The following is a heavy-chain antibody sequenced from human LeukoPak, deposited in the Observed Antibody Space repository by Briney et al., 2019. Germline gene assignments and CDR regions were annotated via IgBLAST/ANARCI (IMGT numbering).Heavy chain of an antibody. J-gene: IGHJ4*02. Sequence: ASVKVSCKASGYTFSGNYLHWVRQAPGQGLEWMGWIIPNSGGTNYAQKFQGRVTMTRDTSISTAYMELSRLRSDDTAVYFCARVTYCSSVSCSSYYFDYWGQGTLVTVSS. D-gene: IGHD2-2*01. CDR2: IIPNSGGT. V-gene: IGHV1-2*02. CDR3: ARVTYCSSVSCSSYYFDY. CDR1: GYTFSGNY.